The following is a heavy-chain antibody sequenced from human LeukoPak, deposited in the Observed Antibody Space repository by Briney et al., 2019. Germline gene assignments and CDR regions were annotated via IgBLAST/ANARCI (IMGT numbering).Heavy chain of an antibody. CDR1: GGSISSGGYS. CDR3: ARVRTRRGNNWFDP. V-gene: IGHV4-30-2*01. CDR2: IYHSGST. Sequence: PSETLSLTCAVSGGSISSGGYSWSWIRQPPGKGLEWIGYIYHSGSTYYNPSLKSRVTISVDTSKNQFSLKLSSVTAADTAVYYCARVRTRRGNNWFDPWGQGTLVTVSS. D-gene: IGHD3-16*01. J-gene: IGHJ5*02.